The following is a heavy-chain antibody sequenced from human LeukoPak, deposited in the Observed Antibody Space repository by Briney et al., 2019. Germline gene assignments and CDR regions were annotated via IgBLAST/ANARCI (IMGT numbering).Heavy chain of an antibody. CDR2: ISFDGSDQ. D-gene: IGHD1-14*01. V-gene: IGHV3-30*18. Sequence: GRSLRLSCAASGFTFSNYATHWVRQAPGKGLEWVAVISFDGSDQYYADSVRGRFTISRDNSKNTLYLQMDSLRVEDTALYFCAKVFVLMRGTPENWFDPWGQGTLVTVSS. J-gene: IGHJ5*02. CDR3: AKVFVLMRGTPENWFDP. CDR1: GFTFSNYA.